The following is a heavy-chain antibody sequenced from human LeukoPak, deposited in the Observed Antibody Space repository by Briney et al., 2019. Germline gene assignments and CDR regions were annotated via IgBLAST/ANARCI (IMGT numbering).Heavy chain of an antibody. V-gene: IGHV4-4*07. CDR1: GGSISSYY. Sequence: SETLSLTCTVSGGSISSYYWSWIRQPAGKGMEWIGRIYTSGSTNYNPSLKSRVTMSVDTSKNQFSLKLSSVTAADTAVYYCARDQSITMVRGVITFWFDPWGQGTLVTVSS. D-gene: IGHD3-10*01. CDR3: ARDQSITMVRGVITFWFDP. CDR2: IYTSGST. J-gene: IGHJ5*02.